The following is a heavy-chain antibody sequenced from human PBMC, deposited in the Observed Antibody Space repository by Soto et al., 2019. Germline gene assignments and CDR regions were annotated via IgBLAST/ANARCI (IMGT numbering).Heavy chain of an antibody. V-gene: IGHV4-4*02. CDR3: ARDADTDRSCFDP. D-gene: IGHD3-22*01. CDR1: GGSISSSNW. J-gene: IGHJ5*02. CDR2: IYHSGST. Sequence: TSETLSLTCAVSGGSISSSNWWSWVRQPPGKGLEWIGEIYHSGSTNYNPSLKSRVTISVDKSKNQFSLKLSSVTAADTAVYYCARDADTDRSCFDPWGQGTLVTVSS.